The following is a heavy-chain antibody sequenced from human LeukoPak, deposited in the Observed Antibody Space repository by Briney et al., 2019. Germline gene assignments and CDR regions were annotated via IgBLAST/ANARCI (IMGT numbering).Heavy chain of an antibody. V-gene: IGHV1-24*01. CDR2: FDPEDGET. D-gene: IGHD3-22*01. CDR1: GYTLTELS. Sequence: ASVKVSCKVSGYTLTELSMHWVRQAPGKGLEWMGGFDPEDGETTYAQKFQGRVTITRNTSISTAYMELSSLRSEDTAVYYCLRSGYSSDYWGQGTLVTVSS. J-gene: IGHJ4*02. CDR3: LRSGYSSDY.